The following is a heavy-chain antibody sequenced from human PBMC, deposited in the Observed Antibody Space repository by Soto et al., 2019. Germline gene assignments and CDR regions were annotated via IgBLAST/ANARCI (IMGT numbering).Heavy chain of an antibody. CDR2: VFHTGNT. CDR3: ARKAWVRFDY. D-gene: IGHD2-21*01. CDR1: GDSISSSVW. J-gene: IGHJ4*02. Sequence: ESLSRSGSVSGDSISSSVWWTWVRQPPGKGLEWIGEVFHTGNTNYNPSLKSRVTMSVDKSTNEFSLKVTSVTAADTAIYYCARKAWVRFDYWGQGALVTVSS. V-gene: IGHV4-4*02.